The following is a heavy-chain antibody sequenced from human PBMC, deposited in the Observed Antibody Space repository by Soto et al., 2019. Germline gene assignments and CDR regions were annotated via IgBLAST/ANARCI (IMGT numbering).Heavy chain of an antibody. D-gene: IGHD1-1*01. V-gene: IGHV4-59*08. J-gene: IGHJ3*02. CDR2: IYYSGST. CDR3: ARHQVDNWNDGNAFDI. CDR1: GGSISSYY. Sequence: QVQLQESGPGLVKPSETLSLTCTVSGGSISSYYWSWIRQPPGKGLEWIGYIYYSGSTNYNPSLTSRVTISVDTSKNQFSLKLSSVTAADTAVYYCARHQVDNWNDGNAFDIWGQGTMFTVSS.